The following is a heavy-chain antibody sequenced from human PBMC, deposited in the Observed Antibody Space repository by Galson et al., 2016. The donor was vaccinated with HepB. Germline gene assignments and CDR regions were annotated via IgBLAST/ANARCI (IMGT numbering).Heavy chain of an antibody. V-gene: IGHV4-30-2*01. J-gene: IGHJ4*02. CDR2: IYDSGST. CDR3: AREGGFGDPYYFDY. CDR1: GGSISSGDNS. Sequence: LSLTCAVSGGSISSGDNSWSWIRQPPGKGLEWIGYIYDSGSTFYNPSLRGRVTISVDRSNNQFSLKLTSVTAAATAVYYCAREGGFGDPYYFDYWGQGTLVTVSS. D-gene: IGHD4-17*01.